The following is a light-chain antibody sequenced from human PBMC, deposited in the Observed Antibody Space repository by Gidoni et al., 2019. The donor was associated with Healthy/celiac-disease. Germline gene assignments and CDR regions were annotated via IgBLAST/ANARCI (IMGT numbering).Light chain of an antibody. CDR1: QGISSY. CDR2: AAS. J-gene: IGKJ5*01. CDR3: QQLNSYPDSIT. V-gene: IGKV1-9*01. Sequence: DIQLTQSPSFLSASVGDRVTITCRASQGISSYLAWYQQKPGKAPKLLIYAASTLQSGVPSRFSGSGSGTEFTLTISSLQPEDFATYYCQQLNSYPDSITFGQGTRLEIK.